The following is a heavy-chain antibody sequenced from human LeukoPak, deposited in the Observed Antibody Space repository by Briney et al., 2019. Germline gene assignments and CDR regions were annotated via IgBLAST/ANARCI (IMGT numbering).Heavy chain of an antibody. V-gene: IGHV3-30-3*01. D-gene: IGHD2-8*01. CDR3: ARDTVNGPFVISLDY. Sequence: PGGSLRLSCAASGFTLSSYAMHWVRQAPGKGLESVAVISYDGSNKYYADSVKGRFTISRDNSKNTLYLQMNSLRAEDTAVYYCARDTVNGPFVISLDYWGQGALVTVSS. CDR2: ISYDGSNK. CDR1: GFTLSSYA. J-gene: IGHJ4*02.